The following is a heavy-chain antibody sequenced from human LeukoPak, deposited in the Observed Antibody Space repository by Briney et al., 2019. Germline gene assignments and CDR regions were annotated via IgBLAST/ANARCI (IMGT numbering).Heavy chain of an antibody. CDR2: IKRDGSDK. V-gene: IGHV3-7*01. D-gene: IGHD6-19*01. J-gene: IGHJ4*02. CDR1: GFTFSSYW. CDR3: ARALYNRGWYPDYFDS. Sequence: PGGSLRLSCAASGFTFSSYWMSWVRQAPGKGLEWVANIKRDGSDKYYVGSVEGRFTISRDNDKNSLYLQMSRLRAEDTAIYYCARALYNRGWYPDYFDSWGQGALVTVSS.